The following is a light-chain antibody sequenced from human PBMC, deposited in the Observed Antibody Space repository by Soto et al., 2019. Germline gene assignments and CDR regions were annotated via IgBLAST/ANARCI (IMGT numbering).Light chain of an antibody. CDR1: SSDVGGYNY. CDR2: EVS. Sequence: QSVLTQPASVSGSPGQSITISCTGTSSDVGGYNYVSWYQQHPGKAPKLIIYEVSNQPSGVSNRFSGSKSGDTASLTISGLHAEDEADHYCSSYTSSSTLYVFGTGTKLTVL. J-gene: IGLJ1*01. CDR3: SSYTSSSTLYV. V-gene: IGLV2-14*01.